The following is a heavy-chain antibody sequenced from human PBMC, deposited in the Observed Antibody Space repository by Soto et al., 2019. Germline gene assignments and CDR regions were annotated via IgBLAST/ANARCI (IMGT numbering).Heavy chain of an antibody. D-gene: IGHD3-3*01. V-gene: IGHV3-33*01. CDR3: ARVVRAFWSGYYTWADPYYYYYGMDV. CDR2: IWYDGSNK. CDR1: GFTFSSYG. Sequence: GGSLRLSCAASGFTFSSYGMHWVRQAPGKGLEWVAVIWYDGSNKYYADSVKGRFTISRDNSKNTLYLQMNSLRAEDTAVYYCARVVRAFWSGYYTWADPYYYYYGMDVWGQGTTVTVSS. J-gene: IGHJ6*02.